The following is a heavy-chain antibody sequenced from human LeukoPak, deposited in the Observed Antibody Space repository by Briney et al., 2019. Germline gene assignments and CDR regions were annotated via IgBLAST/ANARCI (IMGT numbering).Heavy chain of an antibody. D-gene: IGHD3-22*01. Sequence: PSETLSLTCTVYGGSISSYSWSWIRQPPGKGLEWIGYIYYSGSTNYNPSLKSRVTISVDTSKNQFSLKLSSVTAADTAVYYCARGRWKRYYDSSGYIDYWGQGTLVPVSS. CDR1: GGSISSYS. J-gene: IGHJ4*02. V-gene: IGHV4-59*12. CDR3: ARGRWKRYYDSSGYIDY. CDR2: IYYSGST.